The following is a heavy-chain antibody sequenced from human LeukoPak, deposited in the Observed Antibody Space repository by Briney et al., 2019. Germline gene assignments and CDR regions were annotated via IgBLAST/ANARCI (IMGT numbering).Heavy chain of an antibody. CDR3: AREQTGDQNFDY. Sequence: SQTFSLTCAISGDSVSSNTAAWNWIRQSPSRGLEWLGRTYYRSKWYNNYAVSVKRRISINPDTSKNQFSLQLKSVTPEDTAVYYCAREQTGDQNFDYWGQGTLVTVSS. V-gene: IGHV6-1*01. D-gene: IGHD7-27*01. CDR1: GDSVSSNTAA. J-gene: IGHJ4*02. CDR2: TYYRSKWYN.